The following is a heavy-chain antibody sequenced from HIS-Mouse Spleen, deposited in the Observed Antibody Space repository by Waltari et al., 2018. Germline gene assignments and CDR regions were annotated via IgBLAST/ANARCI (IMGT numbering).Heavy chain of an antibody. CDR3: ARHRSVVTAMYFDY. CDR2: IYYSGST. CDR1: GGSLRSSSYY. D-gene: IGHD2-21*02. J-gene: IGHJ4*02. V-gene: IGHV4-39*01. Sequence: QLQLQESGPGLVKPSETLSLTGTVSGGSLRSSSYYWGWIRQPPGKVLEWIGSIYYSGSTYYNPSLKSRVTISVDTSKNQFSLKLSSVTAADTAVYYCARHRSVVTAMYFDYWGQGTLVTVSS.